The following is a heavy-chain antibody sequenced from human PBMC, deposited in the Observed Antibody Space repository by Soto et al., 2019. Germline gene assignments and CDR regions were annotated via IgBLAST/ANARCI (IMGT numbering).Heavy chain of an antibody. CDR2: IYYSGST. Sequence: QLQLQESGPGLVKPSETLSLTCTVSGGSISSSNYYWGWIRQPPGKGLEWIGSIYYSGSTYYNPSLKSRVTISVDTSKNQFSLKMRSVTAADTAVYYCARPIAVATSDAFDIWGQGTMVTVS. CDR1: GGSISSSNYY. CDR3: ARPIAVATSDAFDI. V-gene: IGHV4-39*01. D-gene: IGHD6-19*01. J-gene: IGHJ3*02.